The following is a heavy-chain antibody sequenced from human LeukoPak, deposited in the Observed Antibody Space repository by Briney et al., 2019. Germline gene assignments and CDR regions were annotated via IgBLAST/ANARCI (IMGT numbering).Heavy chain of an antibody. D-gene: IGHD6-13*01. V-gene: IGHV3-49*03. J-gene: IGHJ4*02. Sequence: GGSLRLSCTASGFTFGDYAMSWFRQAPGKGLEWVGFIRSKAYGGTTEYAASVKGRFTISRDDSKSIAYLQMNSLKTEDTAVYYCTRDRPMRYSSSWYNFDYWGQGTLVTVSS. CDR1: GFTFGDYA. CDR3: TRDRPMRYSSSWYNFDY. CDR2: IRSKAYGGTT.